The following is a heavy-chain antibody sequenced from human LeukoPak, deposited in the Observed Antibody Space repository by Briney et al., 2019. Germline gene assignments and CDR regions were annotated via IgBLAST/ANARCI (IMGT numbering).Heavy chain of an antibody. V-gene: IGHV1-45*02. J-gene: IGHJ4*02. CDR2: ITPFNGNT. Sequence: ASVKVFCKASGYTFTYRYLHWVRQAPGQALEWMGWITPFNGNTNYAQKFQDRVTITRDRSMTTAYMELSSLRSEDTAMYYCANGPDGYNTYWGQGTLVTVSS. CDR1: GYTFTYRY. D-gene: IGHD5-24*01. CDR3: ANGPDGYNTY.